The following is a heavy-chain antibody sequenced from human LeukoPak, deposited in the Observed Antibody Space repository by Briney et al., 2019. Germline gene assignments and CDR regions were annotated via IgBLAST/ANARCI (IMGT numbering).Heavy chain of an antibody. CDR1: GYTFTGYY. V-gene: IGHV1-2*02. D-gene: IGHD3-10*01. CDR3: APWYYGSGSYPESVAN. Sequence: ASVKVSCKASGYTFTGYYIHWVRQAPGQGLEWMGWINPNSGGTNYAQKFQGRVTMTRDTSVSTAYMELSRLRSDDTAVYYCAPWYYGSGSYPESVANWGQGTLVTVSS. J-gene: IGHJ4*02. CDR2: INPNSGGT.